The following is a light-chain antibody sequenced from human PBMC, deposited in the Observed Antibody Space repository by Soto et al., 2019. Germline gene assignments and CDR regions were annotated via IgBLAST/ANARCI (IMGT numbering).Light chain of an antibody. CDR2: DVS. CDR3: CSYAGSRVV. V-gene: IGLV2-11*01. CDR1: SSVVGGYNY. Sequence: SVLTQPRSVSGSPGQSVTISCTGTSSVVGGYNYVSWYQQHPGKAPKLMIYDVSKRPSGVPDRFSGSKSGNTASLTISGLQAEDEADYYCCSYAGSRVVFGGGTKLTVL. J-gene: IGLJ2*01.